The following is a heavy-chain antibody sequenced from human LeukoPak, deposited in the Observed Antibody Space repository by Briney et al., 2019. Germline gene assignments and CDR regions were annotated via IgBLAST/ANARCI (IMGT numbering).Heavy chain of an antibody. J-gene: IGHJ6*03. Sequence: ASVKVSCKVSGYTFTSYGISWVRQAPGQGLEWMGWISAYNGNTNYAQKLQGRVTMTTDTSTSTAYMELRSLRSDDTAVYYCARDQGPDTAMVTYYYYYYMDVWGKGTTVTISS. CDR3: ARDQGPDTAMVTYYYYYYMDV. D-gene: IGHD5-18*01. CDR1: GYTFTSYG. V-gene: IGHV1-18*01. CDR2: ISAYNGNT.